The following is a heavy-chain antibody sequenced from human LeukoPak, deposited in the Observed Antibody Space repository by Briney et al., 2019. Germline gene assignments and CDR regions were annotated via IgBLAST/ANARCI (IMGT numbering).Heavy chain of an antibody. CDR1: GYIFTSYW. CDR2: IYPGDSDT. CDR3: VTVTAYQVDY. V-gene: IGHV5-51*01. D-gene: IGHD4-17*01. J-gene: IGHJ4*02. Sequence: GEPLKISCKGSGYIFTSYWIGWVRQMPGKGLEWMGIIYPGDSDTRYSPSFQGQVTISADKSNSTAYLKWSSMKASDTAMYYCVTVTAYQVDYWGQGTLVTVSS.